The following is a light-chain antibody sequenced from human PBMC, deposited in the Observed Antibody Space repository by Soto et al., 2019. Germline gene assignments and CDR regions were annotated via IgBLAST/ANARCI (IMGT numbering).Light chain of an antibody. CDR1: QSISSW. CDR2: KAS. Sequence: DIQMTQSPSTLSASVGDRVNITCRASQSISSWLAWYQQKPGKAPKLLIYKASSLESGVPSRFSGSGSGTEFTLTISSLQPDDFATYYYQQYNSYSGFGGGTKVEIK. J-gene: IGKJ4*02. CDR3: QQYNSYSG. V-gene: IGKV1-5*03.